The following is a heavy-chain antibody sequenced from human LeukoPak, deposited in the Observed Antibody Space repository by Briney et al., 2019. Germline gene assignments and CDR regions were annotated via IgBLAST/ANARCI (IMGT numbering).Heavy chain of an antibody. CDR1: GFTFSSYS. D-gene: IGHD2-8*01. V-gene: IGHV3-21*01. CDR3: ARDNPAEWFDY. J-gene: IGHJ4*02. CDR2: ISSSSSYI. Sequence: PGGSLRPSCAASGFTFSSYSMNWVRQAPGKGLEWVSSISSSSSYIYYTDSVKGRFTISRDNAKNSLYLQMNSLRAEDTAVYYCARDNPAEWFDYWGQGTLVTVSS.